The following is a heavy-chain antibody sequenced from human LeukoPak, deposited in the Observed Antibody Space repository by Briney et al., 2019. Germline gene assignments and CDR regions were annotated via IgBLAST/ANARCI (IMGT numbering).Heavy chain of an antibody. Sequence: SETLSLTCAVYGGSFSGYYWSWIRQPPGKGLEWIGEINHSGSTNYNPSLKSRVTISVDTSKNQFSPKLSSVTAADTAVYYCARGRRYYDSSGYYRNNWFDPWGQGTLVTVSS. CDR2: INHSGST. CDR1: GGSFSGYY. D-gene: IGHD3-22*01. J-gene: IGHJ5*02. V-gene: IGHV4-34*01. CDR3: ARGRRYYDSSGYYRNNWFDP.